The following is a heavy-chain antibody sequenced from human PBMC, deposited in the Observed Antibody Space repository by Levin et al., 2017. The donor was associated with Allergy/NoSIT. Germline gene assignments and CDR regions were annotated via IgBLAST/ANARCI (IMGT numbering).Heavy chain of an antibody. Sequence: RAGGSLRLSCAASGFPFDAYPMTWVRQAPGKGLESVSGISGTGSRTFYADSVKGRFTISRDNSKNTLSLQMSRLRAEDTATYYCARFATFGDFFYYGLDVWGQGTTVTVSS. J-gene: IGHJ6*02. CDR1: GFPFDAYP. CDR3: ARFATFGDFFYYGLDV. D-gene: IGHD3-16*01. CDR2: ISGTGSRT. V-gene: IGHV3-23*01.